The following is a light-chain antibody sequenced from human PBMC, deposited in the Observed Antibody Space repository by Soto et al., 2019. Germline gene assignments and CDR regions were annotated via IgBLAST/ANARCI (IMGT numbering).Light chain of an antibody. V-gene: IGKV1-33*01. CDR1: QDINSY. CDR3: QQYDSLPLT. Sequence: DIQMTQSPSSLSAYVGDRVTITCQASQDINSYLIWYQQKPGKVPKVLIYDASNLETGVPSRFRGSGSGTDFAFTISSLQPEDSATYYCQQYDSLPLTFGGGTKVHI. J-gene: IGKJ4*01. CDR2: DAS.